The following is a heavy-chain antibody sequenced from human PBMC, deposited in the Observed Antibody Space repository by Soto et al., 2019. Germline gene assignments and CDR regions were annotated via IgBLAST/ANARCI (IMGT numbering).Heavy chain of an antibody. Sequence: QVQLVESGGGVVQPGRSLRLSCAASGFTFSSYGMHWVRQAPGKGLEWVAVISYDGSNKYYADSVKGRFTISRDNSKNTLYLQMNSLRAEDTAVYYCAKSAAAAIYYYYGMDVWGQGTTVTVSS. CDR2: ISYDGSNK. CDR1: GFTFSSYG. V-gene: IGHV3-30*18. CDR3: AKSAAAAIYYYYGMDV. J-gene: IGHJ6*02. D-gene: IGHD2-2*01.